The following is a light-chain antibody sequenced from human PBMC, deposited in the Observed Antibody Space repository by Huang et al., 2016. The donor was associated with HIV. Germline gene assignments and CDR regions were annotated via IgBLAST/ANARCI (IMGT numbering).Light chain of an antibody. Sequence: RSNQSLLHADGNIYLDWFLQKPGQSPQLLIYSASNRASGVPDRFSGGGSGIDFTLKISGVEADDLGVYYCMQTLEIPLTFGPGTKLDIK. V-gene: IGKV2-28*01. CDR1: QSLLHADGNIY. CDR3: MQTLEIPLT. CDR2: SAS. J-gene: IGKJ3*01.